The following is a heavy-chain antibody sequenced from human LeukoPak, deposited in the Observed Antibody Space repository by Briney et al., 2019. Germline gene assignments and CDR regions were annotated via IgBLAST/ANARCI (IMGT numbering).Heavy chain of an antibody. CDR1: GFTFSNAW. Sequence: PGGSLRLSCAGSGFTFSNAWMSWVRQAPGKGLEGVGRFKSKVDGGIRDYAAPIKDRFTISRDDSKGTLYLQMNSLKTEDTAVYYCTTESGKGGSWGQGTLVTVSS. V-gene: IGHV3-15*01. CDR3: TTESGKGGS. D-gene: IGHD4-23*01. CDR2: FKSKVDGGIR. J-gene: IGHJ5*02.